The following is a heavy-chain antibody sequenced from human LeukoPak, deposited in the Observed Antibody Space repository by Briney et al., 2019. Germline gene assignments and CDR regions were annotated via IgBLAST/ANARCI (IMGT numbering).Heavy chain of an antibody. Sequence: ASVKVSCKASGYTFTGYYMHWVRQAPGQGLEWMGRINPNSGGTNYAQKFQGRVTMTRDTSTSTVYMELSSLRSEDTAVYYCASNSGYDRVLWIWGQGTMVTVSS. CDR1: GYTFTGYY. D-gene: IGHD5-12*01. V-gene: IGHV1-2*06. J-gene: IGHJ3*02. CDR3: ASNSGYDRVLWI. CDR2: INPNSGGT.